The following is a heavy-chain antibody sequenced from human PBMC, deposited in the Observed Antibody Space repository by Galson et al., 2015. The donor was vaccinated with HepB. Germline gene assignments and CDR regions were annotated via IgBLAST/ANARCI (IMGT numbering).Heavy chain of an antibody. Sequence: SLRLSCAASGFTFTNYAMHWVRQAPGKGLEWVAVIWYDGSNKYYADSVKGRFTISRDNSKNTLYLQMNSLRAEDTAVYYCARPDSSGSSVYWGQGTLVTVSS. CDR2: IWYDGSNK. CDR1: GFTFTNYA. V-gene: IGHV3-33*08. D-gene: IGHD3-22*01. J-gene: IGHJ4*02. CDR3: ARPDSSGSSVY.